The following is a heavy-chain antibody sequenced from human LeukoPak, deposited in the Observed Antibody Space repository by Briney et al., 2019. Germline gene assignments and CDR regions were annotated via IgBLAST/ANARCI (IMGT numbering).Heavy chain of an antibody. J-gene: IGHJ4*02. CDR3: ARDFIAARHDY. CDR2: ISSSSSTI. V-gene: IGHV3-48*01. CDR1: GFTFSSYS. Sequence: GGSLRLSCTASGFTFSSYSMNWVRQAPGKGLEWVSYISSSSSTIYYADSVKGRFTISRDNAKNSLYLQMNSLRAEDTAVYYCARDFIAARHDYWGQGTLVTVSS. D-gene: IGHD6-6*01.